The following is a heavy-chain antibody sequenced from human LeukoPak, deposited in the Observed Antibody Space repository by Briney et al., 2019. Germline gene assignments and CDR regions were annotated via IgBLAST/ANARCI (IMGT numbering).Heavy chain of an antibody. CDR1: GYTFTSYA. CDR2: INTNTGNP. Sequence: ASVKVSCKSSGYTFTSYAMNWVRQAPGQGLEWMGWINTNTGNPTYAQGFTGRFVFSLDTSVSTAYLQISSLKAEDTAVYYSATASSSWPSNWFDPWGQGTLVTGSS. CDR3: ATASSSWPSNWFDP. J-gene: IGHJ5*02. V-gene: IGHV7-4-1*02. D-gene: IGHD6-13*01.